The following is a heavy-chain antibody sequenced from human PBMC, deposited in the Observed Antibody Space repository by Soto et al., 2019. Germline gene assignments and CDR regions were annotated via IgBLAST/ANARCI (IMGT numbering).Heavy chain of an antibody. D-gene: IGHD6-6*01. CDR1: GGSISSYY. J-gene: IGHJ6*03. Sequence: SETLSLTCTVSGGSISSYYWSWIRQPPGKGLEWIGYIYYSGSTNYNPSLKSRVTISVDTSKNQFSLKLSSVTAADTAVYYCARDKFKAARHHYYYYRDVWGKGTTVTVP. V-gene: IGHV4-59*12. CDR3: ARDKFKAARHHYYYYRDV. CDR2: IYYSGST.